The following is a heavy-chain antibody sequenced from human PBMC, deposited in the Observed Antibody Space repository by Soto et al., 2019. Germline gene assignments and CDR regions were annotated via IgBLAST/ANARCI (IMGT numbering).Heavy chain of an antibody. CDR2: IYYCGST. CDR1: GGSVSSRSHF. J-gene: IGHJ5*02. Sequence: QVQLQESGPGLVKPSETLSVTCTVSGGSVSSRSHFWSWIRQPPGGGLQWMGYIYYCGSTNYNPSLKSRATQSVDTSRNQFSLRLASVTAADTAVYYWARYDAARGSSTLDPLGQGTLVTVAS. V-gene: IGHV4-61*01. D-gene: IGHD5-12*01. CDR3: ARYDAARGSSTLDP.